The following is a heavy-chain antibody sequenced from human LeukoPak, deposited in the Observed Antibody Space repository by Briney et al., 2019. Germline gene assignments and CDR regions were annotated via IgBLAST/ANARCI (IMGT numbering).Heavy chain of an antibody. D-gene: IGHD3-22*01. CDR2: ISSSSSTI. V-gene: IGHV3-48*01. CDR3: ARDLGYYYDSSGYGTFDY. CDR1: GFTFSTYS. J-gene: IGHJ4*02. Sequence: GGSLRLSCAASGFTFSTYSMNWVRQAPGKGLEWVSYISSSSSTIYYADSVKGRFTISRDNAKNSLYLQMNSLRAEDTAVYYCARDLGYYYDSSGYGTFDYWGQGTLVTVSS.